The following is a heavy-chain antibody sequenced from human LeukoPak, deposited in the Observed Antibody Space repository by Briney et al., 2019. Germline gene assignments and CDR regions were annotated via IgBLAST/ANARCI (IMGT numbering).Heavy chain of an antibody. CDR2: INSDGSST. CDR3: ASLRKNFDY. J-gene: IGHJ4*02. CDR1: GFTFSSYW. Sequence: GGSLCLSCAASGFTFSSYWMHWVRQAPGKGLVWVGRINSDGSSTSYAASVKGRFTISRHNAKNTLSLQMNSQRAEDTAVYYCASLRKNFDYWGQGTLVTVSS. V-gene: IGHV3-74*01.